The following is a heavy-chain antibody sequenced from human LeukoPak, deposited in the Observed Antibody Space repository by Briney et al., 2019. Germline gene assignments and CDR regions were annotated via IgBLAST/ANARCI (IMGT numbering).Heavy chain of an antibody. CDR3: ARARLYILTGYPMDV. V-gene: IGHV1-18*01. D-gene: IGHD3-9*01. Sequence: ASVKVSCKASGYTFTSHGISWVRQAPGQGLEWMGWISPYNGNTYSAQKLQGRVTMTTDTSTSTAYMELSSLRSEDTAVYYCARARLYILTGYPMDVWGKGTTVTISS. CDR2: ISPYNGNT. J-gene: IGHJ6*03. CDR1: GYTFTSHG.